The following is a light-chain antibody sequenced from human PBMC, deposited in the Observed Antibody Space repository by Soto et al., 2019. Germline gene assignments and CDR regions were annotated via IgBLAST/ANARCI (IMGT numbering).Light chain of an antibody. CDR2: KAS. CDR3: QQYNSYSRT. CDR1: QSISSW. V-gene: IGKV1-5*03. J-gene: IGKJ1*01. Sequence: DIQMTQSPSTLSASVGDRVTITCRASQSISSWLAWYQQKPGKAPKLLIYKASSLESGVPSRFSGSGSGTEFTLTISSLQPDDFATYYCQQYNSYSRTFGQGTIVDI.